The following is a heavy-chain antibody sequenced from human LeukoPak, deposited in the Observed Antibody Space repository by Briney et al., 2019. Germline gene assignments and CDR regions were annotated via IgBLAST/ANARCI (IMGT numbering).Heavy chain of an antibody. CDR2: IYYSGST. CDR3: ARLSVVVDY. D-gene: IGHD2-15*01. CDR1: GGFISSYY. Sequence: SETLSLTCTVSGGFISSYYWSWIRQPPGKGLEWIGYIYYSGSTNYNPSLKSRVTISVDTSKNQFSLKLSSVTAADTAVYYCARLSVVVDYWGQGTLVTVSS. J-gene: IGHJ4*02. V-gene: IGHV4-59*08.